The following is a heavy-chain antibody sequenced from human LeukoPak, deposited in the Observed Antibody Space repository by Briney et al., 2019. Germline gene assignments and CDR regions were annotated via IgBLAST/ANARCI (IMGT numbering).Heavy chain of an antibody. J-gene: IGHJ4*02. D-gene: IGHD6-6*01. CDR2: ISAYNGNT. Sequence: ASVKVSCKTSGYTFITYGISWVRQAPGQGPEWMGWISAYNGNTNYAEKFQGRVTMTTDTSTSTAYMELRSLRSDDTAVYFCARDARKFSTSNGGDYWGQGTLVTVSS. CDR3: ARDARKFSTSNGGDY. V-gene: IGHV1-18*01. CDR1: GYTFITYG.